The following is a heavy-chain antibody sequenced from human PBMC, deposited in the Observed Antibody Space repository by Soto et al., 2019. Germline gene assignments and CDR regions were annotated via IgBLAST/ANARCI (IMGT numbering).Heavy chain of an antibody. J-gene: IGHJ4*02. CDR2: IYHSGST. D-gene: IGHD3-22*01. Sequence: PSETLSLTCAVSGGSISSSNWWSWVRQPPGKGLEWIGEIYHSGSTNYNPSLKSRVTISVDKSKNQFSLKLSSVTAADTAVYYCARHYYDSSGYLVDYWGQGTLVTVSS. CDR1: GGSISSSNW. V-gene: IGHV4-4*02. CDR3: ARHYYDSSGYLVDY.